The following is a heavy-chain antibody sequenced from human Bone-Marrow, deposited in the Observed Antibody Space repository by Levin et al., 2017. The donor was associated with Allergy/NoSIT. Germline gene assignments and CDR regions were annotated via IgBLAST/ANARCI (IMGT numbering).Heavy chain of an antibody. CDR2: ISYDGSID. J-gene: IGHJ6*02. V-gene: IGHV3-30*18. CDR1: GFTFSTYG. CDR3: AKDLGPGYYFYGMDV. Sequence: GGSLRLSCAASGFTFSTYGVHWVRQAPGKGLEWVAIISYDGSIDYYADSVKGRFTISRDNSKNTLYLRMKSLRGDDTAVYYCAKDLGPGYYFYGMDVWGRGTTVTVSS.